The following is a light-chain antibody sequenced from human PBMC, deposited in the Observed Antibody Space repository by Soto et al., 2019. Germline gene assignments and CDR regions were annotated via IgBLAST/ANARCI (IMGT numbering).Light chain of an antibody. CDR1: SSDVGGYNY. V-gene: IGLV2-14*03. CDR3: SSSRNSDTLV. J-gene: IGLJ3*02. CDR2: DVN. Sequence: QSALTQPASVSGSPGQSITISCTGTSSDVGGYNYVSWYQQHPGKAPKLMIYDVNNRPSGVSNRFSDSKSANTPSLTISGLQAEDDDDYYCSSSRNSDTLVFGGGTKLTVL.